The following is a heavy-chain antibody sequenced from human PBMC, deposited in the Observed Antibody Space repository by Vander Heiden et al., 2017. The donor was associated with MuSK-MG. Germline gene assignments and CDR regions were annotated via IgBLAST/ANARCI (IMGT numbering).Heavy chain of an antibody. Sequence: QLQLQESGPGLVKPSETLSLTCTVSGGSISRSSYYWGWIRQPPGKGLEWIGSIYYRGSTYYNPSLKSRVTISADTSKNQFSLKLSSVTAADTAVYYCAKWELRGFDYWGRGTLVTVSS. D-gene: IGHD1-26*01. J-gene: IGHJ4*02. CDR1: GGSISRSSYY. V-gene: IGHV4-39*07. CDR2: IYYRGST. CDR3: AKWELRGFDY.